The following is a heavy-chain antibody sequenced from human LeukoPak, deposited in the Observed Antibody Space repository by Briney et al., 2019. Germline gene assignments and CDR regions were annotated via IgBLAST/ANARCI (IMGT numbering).Heavy chain of an antibody. CDR1: GFSRSTSGMC. CDR3: ARTYSSSYLFDY. D-gene: IGHD6-13*01. V-gene: IGHV2-70*01. Sequence: SGPALVKPTQTLTLTCSFSGFSRSTSGMCVSWIRQPPGKGLEWLALIDWDDDKYYSTSLKTRLTISNDTSKNQVVLTMTKMDPVDTATYYCARTYSSSYLFDYWGQGTLVTVAS. CDR2: IDWDDDK. J-gene: IGHJ4*02.